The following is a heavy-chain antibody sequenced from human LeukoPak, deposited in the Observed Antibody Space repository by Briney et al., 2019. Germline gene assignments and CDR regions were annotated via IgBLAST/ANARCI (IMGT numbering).Heavy chain of an antibody. D-gene: IGHD3-10*01. Sequence: SETLSLTCTVSGYSISSGYYWGWLRPPPGKGLEWIGIIYHSGSTYYNPSLKSRVTISVDTSQNQFSLKLSSVTAADTAVYYCARHHMVRGIIAYYYYGMDVWGQGTTVTVSS. J-gene: IGHJ6*02. CDR3: ARHHMVRGIIAYYYYGMDV. CDR1: GYSISSGYY. CDR2: IYHSGST. V-gene: IGHV4-38-2*02.